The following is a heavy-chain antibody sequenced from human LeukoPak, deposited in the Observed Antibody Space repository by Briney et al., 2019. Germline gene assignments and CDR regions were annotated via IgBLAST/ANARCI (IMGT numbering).Heavy chain of an antibody. CDR2: IYSGGST. V-gene: IGHV3-53*01. CDR3: ARGLFLSGYLDAFDL. Sequence: GGSLRLSCAASGFTVSSNYMSWVRQAPGKGLERVSIIYSGGSTFYADSVKGRFTISRDNSKNTLYLQMNSLRVEDTAVYYCARGLFLSGYLDAFDLWGQGTVVTVSS. CDR1: GFTVSSNY. J-gene: IGHJ3*01. D-gene: IGHD3-22*01.